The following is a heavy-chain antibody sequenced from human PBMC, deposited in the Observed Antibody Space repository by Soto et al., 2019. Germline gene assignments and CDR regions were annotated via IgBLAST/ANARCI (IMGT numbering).Heavy chain of an antibody. V-gene: IGHV3-21*01. CDR3: ARGDYYDSSGYYHPDAFDI. CDR2: ISSSSSYI. Sequence: EVQLVESGVGLVKPGGSLRLSCAASGFTFSSYSMNWVRQAPGKGLEWVSSISSSSSYIYYADSVKGRFTISRDNAKNSLYLQMNSLRAEDTAVYYCARGDYYDSSGYYHPDAFDIWGQGTMVTVSS. J-gene: IGHJ3*02. CDR1: GFTFSSYS. D-gene: IGHD3-22*01.